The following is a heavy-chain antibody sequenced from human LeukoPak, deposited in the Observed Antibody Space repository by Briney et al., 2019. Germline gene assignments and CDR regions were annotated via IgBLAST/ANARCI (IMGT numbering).Heavy chain of an antibody. CDR2: IRYDGSNK. Sequence: GGSLRLSCVASGFTFSSYGMHWVRQAPGKGLEWVAFIRYDGSNKYYADSVKGRFTTSRDNSKNTLYLQMNSLRPEDTAVYYCAKDKGYSSGWYGGYFDYWGQGTLVTVSS. D-gene: IGHD6-19*01. CDR1: GFTFSSYG. V-gene: IGHV3-30*02. CDR3: AKDKGYSSGWYGGYFDY. J-gene: IGHJ4*02.